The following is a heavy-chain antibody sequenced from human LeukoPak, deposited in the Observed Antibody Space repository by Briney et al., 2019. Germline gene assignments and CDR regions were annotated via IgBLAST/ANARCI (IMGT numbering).Heavy chain of an antibody. CDR3: ARHTAGGDIVVVPDYFDY. CDR2: ISQNGDS. V-gene: IGHV4-34*01. Sequence: SETLSLTCGVSGGSLSFYYWSWIRQSPGKGLEWIAEISQNGDSNYNMSLKSRVTISLDKSKNQVSLKLNSVTAADTAVYYCARHTAGGDIVVVPDYFDYWGQGTLVTVSS. J-gene: IGHJ4*02. D-gene: IGHD2-2*01. CDR1: GGSLSFYY.